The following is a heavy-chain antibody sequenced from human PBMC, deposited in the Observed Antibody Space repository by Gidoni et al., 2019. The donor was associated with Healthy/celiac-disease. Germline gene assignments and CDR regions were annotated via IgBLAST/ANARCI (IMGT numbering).Heavy chain of an antibody. J-gene: IGHJ4*02. V-gene: IGHV4-39*01. D-gene: IGHD6-6*01. CDR1: GDSISSSSYY. Sequence: QLQLQESGPGLVKPSETLSLTCTVSGDSISSSSYYWGWIRQPPGKGLVWIGSTYYTGSTYYNPSLKSRVTISVDTSKNQFSLKLSSVTAADTAVYYCARQVRSSSSLENFDYWGQGTQVTVSS. CDR2: TYYTGST. CDR3: ARQVRSSSSLENFDY.